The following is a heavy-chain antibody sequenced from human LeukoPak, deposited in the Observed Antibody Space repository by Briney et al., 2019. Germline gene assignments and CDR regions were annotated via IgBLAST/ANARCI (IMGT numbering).Heavy chain of an antibody. J-gene: IGHJ3*02. CDR2: MHHSGST. CDR3: ARDPGILTSFLNVFDI. Sequence: SQTLSLTCAVSGVSISSGGYSWSWIRQPPGKGLEWIGYMHHSGSTYYNPSLESRVTISVDRSKNQFSLKLSSVTAADTAVYYCARDPGILTSFLNVFDIWGQGTMVTVSS. CDR1: GVSISSGGYS. D-gene: IGHD3-9*01. V-gene: IGHV4-30-2*01.